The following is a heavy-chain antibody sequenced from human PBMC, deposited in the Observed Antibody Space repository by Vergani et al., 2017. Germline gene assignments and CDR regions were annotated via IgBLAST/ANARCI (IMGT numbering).Heavy chain of an antibody. Sequence: QVQLVQSGAEVKKPGASVKVSCKASGYTFTSYYMHWVRQAPGQGLEWMGIINPSGGSTSYAQKFQGRVTMTRDTSTSTVYMELSSLRSEDTAVYYCARPAASGGGGKRADAFDIWGQGTMVTVSS. D-gene: IGHD2-21*01. J-gene: IGHJ3*02. V-gene: IGHV1-46*01. CDR2: INPSGGST. CDR3: ARPAASGGGGKRADAFDI. CDR1: GYTFTSYY.